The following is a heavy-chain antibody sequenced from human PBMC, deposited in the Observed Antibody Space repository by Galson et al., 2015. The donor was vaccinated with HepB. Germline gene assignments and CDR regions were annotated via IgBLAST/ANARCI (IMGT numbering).Heavy chain of an antibody. J-gene: IGHJ2*01. V-gene: IGHV3-7*05. CDR1: GFTFSSYR. CDR2: IKQDGSEK. Sequence: SLRLSCAGSGFTFSSYRMSWVRQAPGKGLEWVANIKQDGSEKNYVDSVKGRFTISRDNAKNTLFLQMNSLRAEDTALYYCAKDVSSSSVWYFDLWGRGTLVTVSS. D-gene: IGHD6-6*01. CDR3: AKDVSSSSVWYFDL.